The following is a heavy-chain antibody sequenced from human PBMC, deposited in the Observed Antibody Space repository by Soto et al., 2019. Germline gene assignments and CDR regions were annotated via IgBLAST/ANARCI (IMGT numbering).Heavy chain of an antibody. CDR1: GGSISSSNW. J-gene: IGHJ6*02. CDR3: ARGTLRFLEWDRYYYGMDV. V-gene: IGHV4-4*02. Sequence: SETLSLTCAVSGGSISSSNWWSWVRQPPGKGLEWIGEIYHSGSTNYNPSLKSRATISVDKSKNQFSLKLSSVTAADTAVYYCARGTLRFLEWDRYYYGMDVWGQGTTVTVSS. CDR2: IYHSGST. D-gene: IGHD3-3*01.